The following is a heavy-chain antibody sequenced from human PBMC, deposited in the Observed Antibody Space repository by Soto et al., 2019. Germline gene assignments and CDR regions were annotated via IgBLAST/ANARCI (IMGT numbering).Heavy chain of an antibody. Sequence: PSQTLSLTCTVSGGSISSYYCNCIRQSPGKGLEWIGYIYYSASTKYNPSLKSRVTISVDTSKNQFSLKLSSVTAADTAVYYCARGVPGAIRTYYYFYMDVWGKGTTVTGS. CDR3: ARGVPGAIRTYYYFYMDV. D-gene: IGHD2-2*02. CDR1: GGSISSYY. CDR2: IYYSAST. V-gene: IGHV4-59*01. J-gene: IGHJ6*03.